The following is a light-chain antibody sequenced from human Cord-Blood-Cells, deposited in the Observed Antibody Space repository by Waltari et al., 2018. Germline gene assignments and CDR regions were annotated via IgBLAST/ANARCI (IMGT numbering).Light chain of an antibody. V-gene: IGLV2-8*01. Sequence: QSALTQPPSASGSPGQSVTISCTGTSSDVGGYNYVSWYQQHPGKAPKLMIYEVSKRPSGVPDRCSGSKSGNTASLTVSGLQAEDEADYYCSSYAGSSYVFGTGTKVTVL. CDR3: SSYAGSSYV. CDR2: EVS. J-gene: IGLJ1*01. CDR1: SSDVGGYNY.